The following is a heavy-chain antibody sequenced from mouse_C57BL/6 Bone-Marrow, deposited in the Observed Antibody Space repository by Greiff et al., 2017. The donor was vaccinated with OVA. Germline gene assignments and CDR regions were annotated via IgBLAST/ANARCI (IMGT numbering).Heavy chain of an antibody. CDR3: AGDSAVYYCALGEAY. CDR1: YTFSRRVH. CDR2: GQGLEWIG. Sequence: QVQLKQSGPELARPWASVKISCQAFYTFSRRVHFAIRDTNYWMQWVKQRPGQGLEWIGAIYPGNGGTGYNPKVKGTATLTADKSCSTAYMQLSGLTAGDSAVYYCALGEAYWGRGTVVTVSA. V-gene: IGHV1-87*01. J-gene: IGHJ3*01.